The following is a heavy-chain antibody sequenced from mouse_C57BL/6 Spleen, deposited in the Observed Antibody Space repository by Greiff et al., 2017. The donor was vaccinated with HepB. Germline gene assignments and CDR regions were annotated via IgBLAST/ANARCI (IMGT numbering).Heavy chain of an antibody. D-gene: IGHD1-1*01. J-gene: IGHJ2*01. Sequence: QVQLQQPGAELVKPGASVKLSCKASGYTFTSYWMQWVKQRPGQGLEWIGEIDPSDSYTNYNQKFKGKATLTVDTSSSTAYMQLSSLTSEDSAVYYCARTRDYGSTLDDWGQGTTLTVSS. CDR2: IDPSDSYT. V-gene: IGHV1-50*01. CDR3: ARTRDYGSTLDD. CDR1: GYTFTSYW.